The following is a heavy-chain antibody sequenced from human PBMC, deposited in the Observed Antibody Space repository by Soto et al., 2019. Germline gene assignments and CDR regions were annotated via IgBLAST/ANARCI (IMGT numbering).Heavy chain of an antibody. V-gene: IGHV1-18*01. CDR3: AKNGQPPYYYYGLDV. D-gene: IGHD2-8*01. CDR2: ISGYNGVT. J-gene: IGHJ6*02. Sequence: QGQLVQSGGEVKKSGASVKVSCKASGYTFSRYGISWVRQAPGQGLEWMGWISGYNGVTNYAQKFQGRGTMTIDTSTTTAYMELRSLTSDDTAVYYCAKNGQPPYYYYGLDVWGQGTTVTVSS. CDR1: GYTFSRYG.